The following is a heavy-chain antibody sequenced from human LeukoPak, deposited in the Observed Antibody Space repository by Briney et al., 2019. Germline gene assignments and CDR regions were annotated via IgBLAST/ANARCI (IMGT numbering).Heavy chain of an antibody. V-gene: IGHV4-38-2*02. CDR1: GYSISSGYY. CDR3: ASSVLLSPFDI. J-gene: IGHJ3*02. D-gene: IGHD2/OR15-2a*01. CDR2: IYHSGST. Sequence: SETLSLTCTVSGYSISSGYYWGWIRQPPGKGLEWIGNIYHSGSTYYNPSLKSRVTISVDTSKNQFSLKLSSVTATDTAVYYCASSVLLSPFDIWGQGTMVTVSS.